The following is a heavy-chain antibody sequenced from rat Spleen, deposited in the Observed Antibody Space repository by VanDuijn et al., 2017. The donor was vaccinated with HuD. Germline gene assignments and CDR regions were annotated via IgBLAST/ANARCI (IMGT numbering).Heavy chain of an antibody. D-gene: IGHD1-4*01. V-gene: IGHV2-13*01. CDR1: GFSLSNYG. Sequence: QVQLKESGPGLVQPSQTLSLTCTVSGFSLSNYGVIWVRQPPGKGLEWMGVIWAGGGTNYNSAVQSRLSISRDTSKSQVFLKMNSLQTEDTAIYFCVRERVPGFAFYFDYWGQGVMVTVSS. J-gene: IGHJ2*01. CDR2: IWAGGGT. CDR3: VRERVPGFAFYFDY.